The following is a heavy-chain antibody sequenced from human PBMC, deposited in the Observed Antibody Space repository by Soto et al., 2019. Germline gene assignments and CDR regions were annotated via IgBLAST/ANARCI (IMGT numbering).Heavy chain of an antibody. Sequence: QVQLQESGPGLVKPSETLSLTCTVSGSSISSYYWSWIRQPPGKGLEWIGYIYYSGSTNYNPSLKRRVTISVDSSKNQFSLKLSSGTAADTAVYYCARTYCSGGSCFRGYFDYWGQGTLVTVSS. CDR1: GSSISSYY. CDR2: IYYSGST. J-gene: IGHJ4*02. V-gene: IGHV4-59*08. D-gene: IGHD2-15*01. CDR3: ARTYCSGGSCFRGYFDY.